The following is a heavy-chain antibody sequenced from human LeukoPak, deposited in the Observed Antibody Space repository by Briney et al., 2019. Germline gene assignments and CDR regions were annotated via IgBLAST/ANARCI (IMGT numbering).Heavy chain of an antibody. Sequence: PGGTLRLSCAASGFTFNIYSMNWVRQAPGKGLEWVASISSESTYISYRDSARGRFTISRDNAKNSVYLQMNGLTADDTAVYYCARDQDCTVSSCTRGDDGFDIWGQGTVVTVSS. D-gene: IGHD2-8*02. J-gene: IGHJ3*02. CDR3: ARDQDCTVSSCTRGDDGFDI. CDR2: ISSESTYI. V-gene: IGHV3-21*01. CDR1: GFTFNIYS.